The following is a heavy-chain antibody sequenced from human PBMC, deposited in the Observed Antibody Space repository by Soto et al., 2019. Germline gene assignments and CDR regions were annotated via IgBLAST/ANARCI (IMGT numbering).Heavy chain of an antibody. Sequence: EVQLVESGGGLVKPGGSLRLSCAASGFTFSTYTMNWVRQAPGKGLEWISSISSTSSYIYYTDSVTGRYTISRDNATYSLHLRMNSLGAGGTAACYCARETGAYCGNDGLMDVWGQGNTVTVSS. CDR3: ARETGAYCGNDGLMDV. CDR1: GFTFSTYT. CDR2: ISSTSSYI. D-gene: IGHD1-1*01. J-gene: IGHJ6*02. V-gene: IGHV3-21*01.